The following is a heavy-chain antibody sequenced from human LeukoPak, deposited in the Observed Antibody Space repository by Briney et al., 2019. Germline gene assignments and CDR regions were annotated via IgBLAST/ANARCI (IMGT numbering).Heavy chain of an antibody. V-gene: IGHV1-69*05. CDR2: IIPIFGTA. CDR3: AREIGPIQLHLWGSAFDY. D-gene: IGHD5-18*01. J-gene: IGHJ4*02. CDR1: GGTFSSYA. Sequence: SVKVSCKASGGTFSSYAISWVRQAPGQGLEWMGGIIPIFGTANYAQKFQGRLTVTRDTSTSTVYMELSSLRSEDTAVYYCAREIGPIQLHLWGSAFDYWGQGTLVTVSS.